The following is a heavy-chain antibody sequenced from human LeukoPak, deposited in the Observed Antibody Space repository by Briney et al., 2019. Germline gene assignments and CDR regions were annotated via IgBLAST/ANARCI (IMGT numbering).Heavy chain of an antibody. V-gene: IGHV3-21*01. CDR1: GXTFSSYS. CDR3: ARSYGFMVRGVIIRPMDY. Sequence: GGSLRLSCAASGXTFSSYSMNWVRQAPGKGLEWVSSISSSSSYIYYADSVKGRFTISRDNAKNSLYLQMNSLRAEDTAVYYCARSYGFMVRGVIIRPMDYWGQGTLVTVSS. CDR2: ISSSSSYI. D-gene: IGHD3-10*01. J-gene: IGHJ4*02.